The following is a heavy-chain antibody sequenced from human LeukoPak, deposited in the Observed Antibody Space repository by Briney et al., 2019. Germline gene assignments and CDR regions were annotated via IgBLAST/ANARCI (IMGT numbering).Heavy chain of an antibody. J-gene: IGHJ4*02. D-gene: IGHD2-21*02. CDR2: TSGSGSST. V-gene: IGHV3-23*01. CDR3: ARAYCGGDCSGVDY. Sequence: TGGSLRLSCTASGFTFSNYAMSWVRQAPGKGLEWVSATSGSGSSTNYADSVKGRFTISRDNSKNTLYLHMNSLRAEDTAVYYCARAYCGGDCSGVDYWGQGTLVTVFS. CDR1: GFTFSNYA.